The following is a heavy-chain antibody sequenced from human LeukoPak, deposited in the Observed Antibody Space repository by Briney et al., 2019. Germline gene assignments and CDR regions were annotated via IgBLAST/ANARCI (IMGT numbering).Heavy chain of an antibody. CDR1: GFTFSSYS. D-gene: IGHD1-7*01. Sequence: GSLRLSCAASGFTFSSYSMNWVRQAPGKGLEWIGYIYYSGSTNYNPSLKSRVTMSVDTSKNQVSLKLSSMTAADTAVYYCARGLELLDWGQGTLVTVSS. CDR2: IYYSGST. V-gene: IGHV4-59*01. CDR3: ARGLELLD. J-gene: IGHJ4*02.